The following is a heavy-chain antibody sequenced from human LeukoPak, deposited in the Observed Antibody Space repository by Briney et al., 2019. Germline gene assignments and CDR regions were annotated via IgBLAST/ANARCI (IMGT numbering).Heavy chain of an antibody. Sequence: GASVKVSCKASGYTFTGYYMHWVRQAPGQGLEWMGWINPNSGGTNYAQKFQGWVTMTRDTSISTAYMELSRLRSDDTAVYYCARSVGYYDSSPLALFDYWGQGTLVTVSS. J-gene: IGHJ4*02. CDR1: GYTFTGYY. D-gene: IGHD3-22*01. CDR2: INPNSGGT. CDR3: ARSVGYYDSSPLALFDY. V-gene: IGHV1-2*04.